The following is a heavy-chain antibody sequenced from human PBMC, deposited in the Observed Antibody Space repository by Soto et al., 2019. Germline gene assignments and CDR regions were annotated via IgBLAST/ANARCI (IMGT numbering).Heavy chain of an antibody. CDR1: GSTFSSYS. Sequence: GGSLRLSCAASGSTFSSYSMNWVRQAPGKGLEWVSYISSSSSTIYYADSVKGRFTISRDNAKNSLYLQMNSLRDEDTAVYYCARDRQHKAYYYYGMDVWGQGTTVTVSS. V-gene: IGHV3-48*02. D-gene: IGHD6-13*01. J-gene: IGHJ6*02. CDR2: ISSSSSTI. CDR3: ARDRQHKAYYYYGMDV.